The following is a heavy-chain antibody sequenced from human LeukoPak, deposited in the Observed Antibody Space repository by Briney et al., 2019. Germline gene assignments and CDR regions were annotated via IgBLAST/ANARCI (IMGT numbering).Heavy chain of an antibody. CDR1: GFTFSDYY. CDR3: ASSLEMATSWEVDY. CDR2: ISSSGSTI. D-gene: IGHD5-24*01. J-gene: IGHJ4*02. Sequence: GGSLRLSCAASGFTFSDYYMSWIRQAPGKGLEWVSYISSSGSTIYYADSVKGRFTISRDNAKNSLYLQMNSLRAEDTAVYYCASSLEMATSWEVDYWGQGTLVTVSS. V-gene: IGHV3-11*01.